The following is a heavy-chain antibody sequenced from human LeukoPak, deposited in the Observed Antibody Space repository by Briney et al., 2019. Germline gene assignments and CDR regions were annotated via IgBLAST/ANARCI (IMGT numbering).Heavy chain of an antibody. CDR3: AREHDYGDYAAHY. CDR1: GYSISSGYY. V-gene: IGHV4-38-2*02. D-gene: IGHD4-17*01. CDR2: IYHSGST. Sequence: KPSETLSLTCAVSGYSISSGYYWGWIRQPPGKGLEWIGSIYHSGSTYYNPSLKSRVTISVDTSKNQFSLKLSSVTAADTAVYYCAREHDYGDYAAHYWGQGTLVTVSS. J-gene: IGHJ4*02.